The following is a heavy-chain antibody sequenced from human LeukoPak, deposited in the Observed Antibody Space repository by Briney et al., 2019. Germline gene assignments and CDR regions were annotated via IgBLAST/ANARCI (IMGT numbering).Heavy chain of an antibody. V-gene: IGHV3-23*01. D-gene: IGHD3-22*01. CDR2: ISGSGGST. CDR3: AKSAFSYYDSSGHFDY. CDR1: GFTFSSYA. J-gene: IGHJ4*02. Sequence: GGSLRLSCAASGFTFSSYAMSWVRQAPGKGLEWVSAISGSGGSTYYADSVKGRFTTSRDNSKNTLYLQMNSLRAEDTAVYYCAKSAFSYYDSSGHFDYWGQGTLVTVSS.